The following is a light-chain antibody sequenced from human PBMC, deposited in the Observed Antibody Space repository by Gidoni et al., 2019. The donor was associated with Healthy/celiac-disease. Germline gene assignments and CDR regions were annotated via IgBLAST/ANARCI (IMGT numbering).Light chain of an antibody. CDR2: AAS. V-gene: IGKV1-39*01. Sequence: IHMTQSPPSLSASVGDRVTITCRASQTISVYLNWYQQKPGKAPKLLIYAASNLQSGVPSRFGGSGSGTDFTLTISSLQPEDFATYSCQQSYSTPYTFGQGTKLEI. CDR3: QQSYSTPYT. J-gene: IGKJ2*01. CDR1: QTISVY.